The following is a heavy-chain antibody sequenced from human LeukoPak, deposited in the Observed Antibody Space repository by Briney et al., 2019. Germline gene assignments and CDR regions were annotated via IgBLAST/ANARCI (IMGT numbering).Heavy chain of an antibody. CDR3: ARVRRTPSYYYDSSGYYDLDY. Sequence: PSETLSLTCAVYGGSFGGYYWSWIRQPPGKGLEWIGEINHSGRTNYNPSLKSRVTISVDTSKNQFSLKLSSVTAADTAVYYCARVRRTPSYYYDSSGYYDLDYWGQGTLVTVSS. J-gene: IGHJ4*02. CDR2: INHSGRT. V-gene: IGHV4-34*01. CDR1: GGSFGGYY. D-gene: IGHD3-22*01.